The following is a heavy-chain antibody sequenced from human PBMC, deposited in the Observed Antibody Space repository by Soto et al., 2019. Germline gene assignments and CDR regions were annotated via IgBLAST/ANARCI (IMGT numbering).Heavy chain of an antibody. D-gene: IGHD6-13*01. CDR2: IYTSGST. J-gene: IGHJ5*02. CDR3: ARSSHKESWFDP. V-gene: IGHV4-4*07. Sequence: QVQLQESGPGLVKPSETLSLSCTVSNGSLSNSYCNWIRQPAGKGLEWIGRIYTSGSTTYNPSPRRRVTMSVDTSTNQFSLKLNSVPDADTAVYYCARSSHKESWFDPWGQGTLVTVAS. CDR1: NGSLSNSY.